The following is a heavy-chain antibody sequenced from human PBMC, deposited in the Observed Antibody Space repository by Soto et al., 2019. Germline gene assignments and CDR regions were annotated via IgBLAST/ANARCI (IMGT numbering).Heavy chain of an antibody. CDR3: ARERSSSWYGWFDP. V-gene: IGHV4-4*07. CDR1: GGSISSYY. D-gene: IGHD6-13*01. Sequence: QVQLQESGPGLVKPSETLSLTCTVSGGSISSYYWSWIRQPAGKGLEWIGRIYTSGSTNYNPSLKTRLTMSVDTSKNQFSLKLSSVTAADTAVYYCARERSSSWYGWFDPWGQGTLVTVSS. J-gene: IGHJ5*02. CDR2: IYTSGST.